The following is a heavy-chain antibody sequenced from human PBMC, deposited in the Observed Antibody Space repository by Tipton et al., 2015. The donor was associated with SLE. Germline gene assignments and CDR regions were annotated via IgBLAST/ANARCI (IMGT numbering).Heavy chain of an antibody. D-gene: IGHD1-26*01. V-gene: IGHV4-4*07. CDR3: ARTDSGNDLFVFDS. CDR2: VFVSGIT. J-gene: IGHJ4*02. CDR1: AGSMTSSTTTYY. Sequence: GLVKPSETLSLTCTLSAGSMTSSTTTYYWSWIRQPAGKGLEWIGRVFVSGITNYNPSLKSRVSMSTDTSKNQFSLKLNSVTAADTAVYYCARTDSGNDLFVFDSWGLGTLVTVSS.